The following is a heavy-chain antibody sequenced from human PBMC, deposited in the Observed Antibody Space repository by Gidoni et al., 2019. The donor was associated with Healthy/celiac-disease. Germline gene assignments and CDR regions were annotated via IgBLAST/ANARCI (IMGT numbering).Heavy chain of an antibody. D-gene: IGHD2-2*01. CDR1: GYTFTSYY. Sequence: QVQLVQSGAEVKKPGASVKVSCKASGYTFTSYYMHWVRQAPGQGLEWMGIINPSGGSTSYAQKFQGRVTMTRDTSTSTVYMELSSLRSEDTAVYYCARDGIGRGGVVPFDYWGQGTLVTVSS. CDR2: INPSGGST. V-gene: IGHV1-46*01. CDR3: ARDGIGRGGVVPFDY. J-gene: IGHJ4*02.